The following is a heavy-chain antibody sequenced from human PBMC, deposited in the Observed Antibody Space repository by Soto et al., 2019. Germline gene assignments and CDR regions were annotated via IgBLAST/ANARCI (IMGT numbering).Heavy chain of an antibody. J-gene: IGHJ4*02. CDR3: AKGYQLLNY. CDR2: NSGSGGTT. Sequence: GGSLRLSCTASGFTFRTYAMSWVRQAPGKGLEWVSTNSGSGGTTYYADSVKGRFTISRDNYKNTLFLQMNSLRAEDTALYYCAKGYQLLNYWGQGTLVTVSS. CDR1: GFTFRTYA. V-gene: IGHV3-23*01. D-gene: IGHD1-7*01.